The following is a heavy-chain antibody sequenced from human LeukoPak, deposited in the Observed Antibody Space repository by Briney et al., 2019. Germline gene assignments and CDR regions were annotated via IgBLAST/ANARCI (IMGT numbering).Heavy chain of an antibody. CDR1: GGSFSGYY. CDR3: VRSYSSGWYVSGNPDY. D-gene: IGHD6-19*01. J-gene: IGHJ4*02. V-gene: IGHV4-34*01. Sequence: SETLSLTCAVYGGSFSGYYWSWIRQPPGKGLEWIGEINHSGSTYYNPSLKSRVTISVDTSKNQFSLKLSSVTAADTAVYYCVRSYSSGWYVSGNPDYWGQGTLVTVSS. CDR2: INHSGST.